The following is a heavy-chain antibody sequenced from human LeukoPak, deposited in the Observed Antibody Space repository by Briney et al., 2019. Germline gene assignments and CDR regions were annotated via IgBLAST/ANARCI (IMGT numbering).Heavy chain of an antibody. V-gene: IGHV3-66*01. CDR3: ARMDNDYGDVLDY. CDR2: IYSGGST. Sequence: GGSLRLSCAASGFTVSSNYMSWVRQAPGKGLEWVSVIYSGGSTSYADSVKGRFTISRDNSKKPLYLQMNSLRAEDTAVYYCARMDNDYGDVLDYWGQGTLVTVSS. CDR1: GFTVSSNY. D-gene: IGHD4-17*01. J-gene: IGHJ4*02.